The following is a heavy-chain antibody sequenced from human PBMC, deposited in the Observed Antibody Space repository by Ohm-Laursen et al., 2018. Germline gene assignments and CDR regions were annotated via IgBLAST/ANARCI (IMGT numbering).Heavy chain of an antibody. CDR1: GFTFSSYG. Sequence: SLRLSCAASGFTFSSYGVHWVRQAPGKGLEWVAVMWFDGSNQYYADSVKGRFTMSRDTPKNTLYLQMNSLRAEDTAVYYCARDRGYSLDYWGQGTLVTVSS. D-gene: IGHD4-11*01. J-gene: IGHJ4*02. V-gene: IGHV3-33*01. CDR2: MWFDGSNQ. CDR3: ARDRGYSLDY.